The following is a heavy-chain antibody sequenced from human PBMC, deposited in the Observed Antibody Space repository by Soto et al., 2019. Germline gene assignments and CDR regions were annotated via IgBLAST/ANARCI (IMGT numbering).Heavy chain of an antibody. D-gene: IGHD2-2*01. V-gene: IGHV3-30-3*01. J-gene: IGHJ6*02. Sequence: QVQLVESVGGVVQPGRSLRVSCAASGITISNYVMYWVRQAPGKGLEWVATISYDGSNKHYSDSVKGRFTISRDNSENMVYLEMNSLRDDDTAVYYWLLGDQYYGMGVWGQGTTVAVSS. CDR1: GITISNYV. CDR2: ISYDGSNK. CDR3: LLGDQYYGMGV.